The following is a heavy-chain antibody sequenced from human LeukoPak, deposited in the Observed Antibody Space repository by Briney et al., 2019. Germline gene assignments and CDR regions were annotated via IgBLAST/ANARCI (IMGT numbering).Heavy chain of an antibody. D-gene: IGHD3-9*01. CDR1: GFTFDDYG. CDR2: INWNGDNT. CDR3: ARGFDGNFDY. Sequence: PGGSLRLSCAASGFTFDDYGMSWVRQAPGKGLEWVSGINWNGDNTDYADSVKGRFTISRDNAKNSLYLQMNSLRAEDTALYYCARGFDGNFDYWGQGTLVTVS. V-gene: IGHV3-20*04. J-gene: IGHJ4*02.